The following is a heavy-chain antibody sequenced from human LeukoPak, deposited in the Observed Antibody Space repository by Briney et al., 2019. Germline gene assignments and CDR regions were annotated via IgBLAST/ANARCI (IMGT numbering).Heavy chain of an antibody. CDR1: GFTFTSSA. CDR2: IVVGSGDT. CDR3: AEDLGGQDY. J-gene: IGHJ4*02. V-gene: IGHV1-58*01. D-gene: IGHD4-23*01. Sequence: GASVKVSCKASGFTFTSSAVQWVRQARGQRPEWIGRIVVGSGDTNYAQNFYERVTITRDMSTSTAYMDMSSLTSEDTAVYFCAEDLGGQDYWGQGTLVTVSS.